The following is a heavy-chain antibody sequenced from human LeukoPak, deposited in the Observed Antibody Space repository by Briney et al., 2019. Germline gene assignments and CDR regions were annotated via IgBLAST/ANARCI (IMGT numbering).Heavy chain of an antibody. CDR1: GGSISSSSYY. Sequence: SETLSLTCTVSGGSISSSSYYWGWVRQPPGKGLEWIGNIYYDGTTYYSPSLKSRVTISIDTSKNHFSLNLTSVTAADTAVYFCARDSHYSTSSNYYYYYMNVWGKGATVTVSS. J-gene: IGHJ6*03. V-gene: IGHV4-39*02. D-gene: IGHD5-18*01. CDR3: ARDSHYSTSSNYYYYYMNV. CDR2: IYYDGTT.